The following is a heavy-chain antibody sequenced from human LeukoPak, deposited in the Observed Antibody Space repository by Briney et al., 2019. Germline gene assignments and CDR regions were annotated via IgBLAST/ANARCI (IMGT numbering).Heavy chain of an antibody. CDR1: GGSISSSSYY. J-gene: IGHJ4*02. CDR2: IYYSGST. D-gene: IGHD6-13*01. Sequence: SETLSLTRTVSGGSISSSSYYWGWIRQPPGKGLEWIGSIYYSGSTYYNPSLKSRVTISVDTSKNQFSLKLSSVTAADTAVYYCARHSSSWYMNTFDYWGQGTLVTVSS. V-gene: IGHV4-39*01. CDR3: ARHSSSWYMNTFDY.